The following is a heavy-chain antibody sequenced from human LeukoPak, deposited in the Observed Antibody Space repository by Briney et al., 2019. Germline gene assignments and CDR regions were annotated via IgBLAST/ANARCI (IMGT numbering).Heavy chain of an antibody. V-gene: IGHV3-23*01. CDR1: GFTFSIYA. CDR3: TRDRPNYYGSDGHYYRQNGDY. D-gene: IGHD3-22*01. Sequence: GGSLRLSCAPSGFTFSIYAMSWVRQAPGKGLEWVSSISSKGELTFYADSVKGRFTISRDNSESTLYLQMNILRAEDTAIYYCTRDRPNYYGSDGHYYRQNGDYWGQGTLVTVSS. J-gene: IGHJ4*02. CDR2: ISSKGELT.